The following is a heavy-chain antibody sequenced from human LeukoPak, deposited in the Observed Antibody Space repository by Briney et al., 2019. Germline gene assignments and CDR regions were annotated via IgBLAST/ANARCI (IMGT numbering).Heavy chain of an antibody. J-gene: IGHJ6*02. CDR1: GGSISSYY. CDR3: ARDRLTIFGVVTLYYYGMDV. D-gene: IGHD3-3*01. V-gene: IGHV4-59*12. Sequence: PSETLSLTCTVSGGSISSYYWSWIRQPPGKGLEWIGYIYYSGSTYYNPSLKSRVSISVDTSKNQFSLKLSSVTAADTAVYYCARDRLTIFGVVTLYYYGMDVWGQGTTVTVSS. CDR2: IYYSGST.